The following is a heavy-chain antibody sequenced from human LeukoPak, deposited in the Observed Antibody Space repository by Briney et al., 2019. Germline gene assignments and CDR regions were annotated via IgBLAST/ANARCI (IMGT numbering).Heavy chain of an antibody. CDR2: IGSSSGYI. J-gene: IGHJ4*02. Sequence: GGSLRLSCAASGFTFSTYNMNWVRQAPGKGLEWVSSIGSSSGYIYYADSVKDRFTISRDNAKNSLYLQMNSLRGEDRAIYYCARGRPDGGNSYYFDFWGQGTLVTVSS. CDR1: GFTFSTYN. CDR3: ARGRPDGGNSYYFDF. D-gene: IGHD4-23*01. V-gene: IGHV3-21*01.